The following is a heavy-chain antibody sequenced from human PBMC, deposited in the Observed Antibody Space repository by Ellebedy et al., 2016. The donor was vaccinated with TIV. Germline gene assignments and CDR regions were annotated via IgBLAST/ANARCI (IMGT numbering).Heavy chain of an antibody. CDR3: AREGAGGYYYYGMDV. V-gene: IGHV3-74*01. CDR1: GFTFTNYW. CDR2: SDQEGSGT. Sequence: PGGSLRLSCAASGFTFTNYWMHWVRQVPGKGLVWVARSDQEGSGTSYADSVKGRFTISRDNSKSTLSLQANSLRGEDTAVYYCAREGAGGYYYYGMDVWGQGTTVTVSS. D-gene: IGHD3-10*01. J-gene: IGHJ6*02.